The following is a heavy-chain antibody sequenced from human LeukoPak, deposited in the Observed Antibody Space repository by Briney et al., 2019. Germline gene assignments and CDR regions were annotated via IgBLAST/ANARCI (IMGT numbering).Heavy chain of an antibody. CDR3: AKKIVTGPGHNWFDP. J-gene: IGHJ5*02. V-gene: IGHV3-23*01. CDR2: ISDSGGYT. CDR1: GFNFGSYY. Sequence: LTGGSLRLSCAASGFNFGSYYMTWVRQAPGKGLGWVSVISDSGGYTYYADSVKGRFTVSRDNSRNTLSLQMNSLRAEDTAIYYCAKKIVTGPGHNWFDPWGQGTLVTVSS. D-gene: IGHD2-21*02.